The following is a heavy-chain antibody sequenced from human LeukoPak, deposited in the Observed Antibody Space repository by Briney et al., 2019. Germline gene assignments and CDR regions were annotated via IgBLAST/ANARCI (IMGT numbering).Heavy chain of an antibody. CDR2: INSGGSAT. Sequence: GGSLRLSCAASGFTFSSHWMHWVRQAPGKGLVWVSRINSGGSATNYADSVRGRFTISRDNARNTLYLQMNSLRADDTAVYYCARGQSRYFDWYLGFFDYWGQGTLVTVSS. CDR3: ARGQSRYFDWYLGFFDY. D-gene: IGHD3-9*01. J-gene: IGHJ4*02. CDR1: GFTFSSHW. V-gene: IGHV3-74*01.